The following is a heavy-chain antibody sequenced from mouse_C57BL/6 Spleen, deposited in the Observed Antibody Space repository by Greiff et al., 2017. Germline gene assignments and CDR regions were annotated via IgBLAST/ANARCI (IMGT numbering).Heavy chain of an antibody. CDR3: AIGTGRGFAY. D-gene: IGHD4-1*01. V-gene: IGHV1-81*01. J-gene: IGHJ3*01. CDR2: IYPRSGNT. CDR1: GYTFTSYG. Sequence: QVQLQQSGAELARPGASVKLSCKASGYTFTSYGISWVKQRTGQGLEWIGEIYPRSGNTYYNEKFKGKATLTADKSSSTAYMDLRSLTSEDSAVYFCAIGTGRGFAYWGQGTLVTVSA.